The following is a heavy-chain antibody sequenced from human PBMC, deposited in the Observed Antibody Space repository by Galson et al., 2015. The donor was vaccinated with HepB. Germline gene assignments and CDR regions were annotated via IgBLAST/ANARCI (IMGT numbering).Heavy chain of an antibody. V-gene: IGHV3-30*18. D-gene: IGHD2-21*02. J-gene: IGHJ2*01. CDR2: ISYDGSNK. Sequence: SLRLSCAASGFTFSSYGMHWVRQAPGKGLEWVAVISYDGSNKYYADSVKGRFTISRDNSKNTPYLQMNSLRAEDTAVYYCAKDLTAFYDWYFDLWGRGTLVTVSS. CDR1: GFTFSSYG. CDR3: AKDLTAFYDWYFDL.